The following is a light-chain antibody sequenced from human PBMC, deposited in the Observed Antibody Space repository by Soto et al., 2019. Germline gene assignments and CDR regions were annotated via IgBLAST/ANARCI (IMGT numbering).Light chain of an antibody. Sequence: EIVLTKSAGTLSLSPGEGGTLXCRASQSISNNYLAWYQQQPGQAPRLLIYDASTRANGSPVRFSGSGSATEFTPTIRSLQSEDFAVYHGQQYNNWPRTFGQGTKVDI. CDR2: DAS. CDR3: QQYNNWPRT. V-gene: IGKV3-15*01. J-gene: IGKJ1*01. CDR1: QSISNN.